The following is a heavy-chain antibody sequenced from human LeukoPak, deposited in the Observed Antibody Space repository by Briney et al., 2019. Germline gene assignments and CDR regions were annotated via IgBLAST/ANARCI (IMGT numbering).Heavy chain of an antibody. J-gene: IGHJ4*02. V-gene: IGHV3-23*01. D-gene: IGHD4-11*01. CDR3: AKDQLTTVTTSFDY. CDR1: GFTFSNYA. CDR2: ISGSGVTT. Sequence: GGSLRLSCAASGFTFSNYAMSWVRQAPGKGLEWVSAISGSGVTTYYADSVKGRFTISRDNPKSTLYLQMNSLRAEDTAVYYCAKDQLTTVTTSFDYWGQGTLVTVSS.